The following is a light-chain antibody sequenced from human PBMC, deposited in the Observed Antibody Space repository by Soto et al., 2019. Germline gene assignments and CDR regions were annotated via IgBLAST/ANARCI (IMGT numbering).Light chain of an antibody. J-gene: IGLJ7*01. CDR1: SSNIGNNY. Sequence: QSVLTQPPSVSAAPGQKVTISCSGSSSNIGNNYVSWYQHLPGTAPKLLIFDNNKRPSGIPDRFSASKSGTPAILGITGLQTGDEADYYCGTWDSSLTAAVFGGGTQLTVL. CDR3: GTWDSSLTAAV. V-gene: IGLV1-51*01. CDR2: DNN.